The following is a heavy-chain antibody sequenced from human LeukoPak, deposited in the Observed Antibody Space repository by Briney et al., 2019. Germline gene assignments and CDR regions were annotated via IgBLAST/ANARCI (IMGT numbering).Heavy chain of an antibody. CDR2: VYYGGST. CDR3: AREATPDIVVVPAAEYYFDY. J-gene: IGHJ4*02. Sequence: SETLSLTCTVSGGSISSYYWSWIRQPPGKGLEWIGYVYYGGSTNYNPSLKSRVTISLDTSKNQFSLKLSSVTAADTAVYYCAREATPDIVVVPAAEYYFDYWGQGTLVTVSS. D-gene: IGHD2-2*01. V-gene: IGHV4-59*01. CDR1: GGSISSYY.